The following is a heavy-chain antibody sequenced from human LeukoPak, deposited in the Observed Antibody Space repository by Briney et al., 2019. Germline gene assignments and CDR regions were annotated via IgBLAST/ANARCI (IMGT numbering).Heavy chain of an antibody. CDR3: ARDVPLGGSCSWDFDY. Sequence: GGSLRLSCAASGFTFSSYSMNWVRQAPGKGLEWVSSISSSSSYIYYADSVKGRFTISRDNAKNSLYLQMNSLRAEDTAVYYCARDVPLGGSCSWDFDYWGQGTLVTVSS. CDR2: ISSSSSYI. J-gene: IGHJ4*02. CDR1: GFTFSSYS. D-gene: IGHD6-13*01. V-gene: IGHV3-21*01.